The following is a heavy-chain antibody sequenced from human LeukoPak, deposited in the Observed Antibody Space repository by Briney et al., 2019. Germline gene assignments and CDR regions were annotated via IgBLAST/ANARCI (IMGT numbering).Heavy chain of an antibody. CDR1: GFTFSRDW. D-gene: IGHD3-10*01. J-gene: IGHJ4*02. CDR3: ARVPYYDSGSYYNV. CDR2: INSDGSST. V-gene: IGHV3-74*01. Sequence: GGSLRLSCAASGFTFSRDWMHWVRQTPGQGLVWVSRINSDGSSTSYADSVRGRFTISRDNAKNTLYLQMNSLRAEDTALYYCARVPYYDSGSYYNVWGQGTLVTVST.